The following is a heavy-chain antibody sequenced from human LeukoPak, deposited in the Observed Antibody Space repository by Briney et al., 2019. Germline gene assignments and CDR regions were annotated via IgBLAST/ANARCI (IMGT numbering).Heavy chain of an antibody. Sequence: GGSLRLSCAASGFTFSSYSMNWVRQAPGKGLEWVSSISSSSSYIYYADSVKGRFTISRDNAKNSLYLQMNSLRAEDTAVYYCAKAVRELLAGVAFDIWGQGTMVTVSS. V-gene: IGHV3-21*04. CDR3: AKAVRELLAGVAFDI. CDR1: GFTFSSYS. J-gene: IGHJ3*02. CDR2: ISSSSSYI. D-gene: IGHD1-26*01.